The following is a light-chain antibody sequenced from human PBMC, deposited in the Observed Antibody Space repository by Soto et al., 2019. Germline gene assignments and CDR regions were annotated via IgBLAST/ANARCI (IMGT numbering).Light chain of an antibody. J-gene: IGKJ1*01. V-gene: IGKV1-5*03. CDR2: KAS. CDR3: QQYNHYST. Sequence: DIQMTQSPSTLSASVGDRVTITCRASQNINSWLAWYQQKPGKAPKLLIYKASSLESGVPSTFSGSGSGTEFTLTISSLQPDDFATYYCQQYNHYSTFGQGTKVEIK. CDR1: QNINSW.